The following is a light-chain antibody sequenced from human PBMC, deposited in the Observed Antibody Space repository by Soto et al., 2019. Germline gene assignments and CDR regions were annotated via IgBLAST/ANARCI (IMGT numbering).Light chain of an antibody. CDR3: SSYTTSSALQV. CDR2: GVN. CDR1: ISDFVLYNY. Sequence: QAVVTQPASVSGSPGQSITISCSGTISDFVLYNYVSWYQQHPGKAPKLMIYGVNNRPSGVSNRFSGSKSGNTASLTISGLQADDEADYYCSSYTTSSALQVFGTGTKVTVL. J-gene: IGLJ1*01. V-gene: IGLV2-14*01.